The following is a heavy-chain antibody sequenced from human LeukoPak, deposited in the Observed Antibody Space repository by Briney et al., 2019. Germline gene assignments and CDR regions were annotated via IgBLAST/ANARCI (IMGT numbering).Heavy chain of an antibody. Sequence: GESLKISCKGSGYSFSSYWIGWVRQMPGKGLEWMGIIYPGDSDTRYSPSFQGQVTISVDKSISTAYLQWSSLKASDTAMYSCARPQYSYGWNYFGYWGQGTLVTVSS. CDR2: IYPGDSDT. D-gene: IGHD5-18*01. J-gene: IGHJ4*02. V-gene: IGHV5-51*01. CDR1: GYSFSSYW. CDR3: ARPQYSYGWNYFGY.